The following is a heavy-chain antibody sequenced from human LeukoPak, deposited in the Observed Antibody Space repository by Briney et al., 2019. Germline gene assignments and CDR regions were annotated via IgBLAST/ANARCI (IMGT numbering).Heavy chain of an antibody. CDR1: GGSISNYY. J-gene: IGHJ6*02. Sequence: SETLSLTCTVSGGSISNYYWSWIRQPPGKGLEWIGYIYYSGSTNYNPSLKSRVTMSVDTSKNQFSLKLSSVTAADTAVYYCASVQSVDFCSGYYTGGMDVWGQGTTVTVSS. V-gene: IGHV4-59*01. CDR3: ASVQSVDFCSGYYTGGMDV. D-gene: IGHD3-3*01. CDR2: IYYSGST.